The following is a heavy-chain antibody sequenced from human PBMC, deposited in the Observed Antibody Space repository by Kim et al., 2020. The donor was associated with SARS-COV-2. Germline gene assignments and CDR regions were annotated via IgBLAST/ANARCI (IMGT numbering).Heavy chain of an antibody. CDR3: ARVYYDSSGYYPYYYYGMDV. CDR2: ISSNGGST. D-gene: IGHD3-22*01. J-gene: IGHJ6*02. Sequence: GGSLRLSCAASGFTFSSYAMHWVRQAPGKGLEYVSAISSNGGSTYYANSVKGRFTISRDNSKNTLYLQMGSLRAEDMAVYYCARVYYDSSGYYPYYYYGMDVWGQGTTVTVSS. V-gene: IGHV3-64*01. CDR1: GFTFSSYA.